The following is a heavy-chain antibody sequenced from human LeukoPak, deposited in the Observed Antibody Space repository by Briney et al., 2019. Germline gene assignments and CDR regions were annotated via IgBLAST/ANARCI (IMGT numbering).Heavy chain of an antibody. D-gene: IGHD4-17*01. CDR2: IDQDGSQK. CDR1: GFTFSSYW. CDR3: ARGHTAVTRHFDF. J-gene: IGHJ4*02. V-gene: IGHV3-7*01. Sequence: GGSLRLSCAASGFTFSSYWMSWVRQAPGKGLEWVAIIDQDGSQKHYVDSVKGRFTISRDNAKSSLYLDMNSLRAEDTAVYYCARGHTAVTRHFDFWGQGTLVTVSS.